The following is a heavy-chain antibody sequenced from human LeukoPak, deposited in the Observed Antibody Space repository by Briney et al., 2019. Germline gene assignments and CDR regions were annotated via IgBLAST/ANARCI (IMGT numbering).Heavy chain of an antibody. V-gene: IGHV4-39*07. Sequence: PSENLSLTCTVSGGSTSSSSYSWGWIRQPPGKGLEWIGNIYYSGSTYYNPSLKSRVTISVDTSKNQFSLKLSSVTAADTAVYYCARESGYSSFTTFYYYYYYMDVWGKGTTVTVSS. CDR1: GGSTSSSSYS. CDR3: ARESGYSSFTTFYYYYYYMDV. J-gene: IGHJ6*03. D-gene: IGHD6-6*01. CDR2: IYYSGST.